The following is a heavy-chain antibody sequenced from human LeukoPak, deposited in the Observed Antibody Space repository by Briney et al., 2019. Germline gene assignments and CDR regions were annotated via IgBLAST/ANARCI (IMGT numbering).Heavy chain of an antibody. CDR1: GGSISSSSYY. CDR3: ARLVYYGSGSYLYYFDF. CDR2: TYYSEST. Sequence: SETLSLTCSVSGGSISSSSYYWGWIRQPPGKGLEWIGSTYYSESTHYNPSLKSRVTISVDTSKNHFSLKLSSLTAADTAVYYCARLVYYGSGSYLYYFDFWGQGTLVTVSS. D-gene: IGHD3-10*01. J-gene: IGHJ4*02. V-gene: IGHV4-39*02.